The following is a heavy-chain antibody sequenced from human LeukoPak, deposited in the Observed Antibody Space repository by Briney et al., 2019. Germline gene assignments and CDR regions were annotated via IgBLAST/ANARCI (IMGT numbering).Heavy chain of an antibody. CDR3: ARGGGSYGWFDP. V-gene: IGHV3-74*01. Sequence: GGSLRLSCAASGFNSSNYWMHSIRQGPGKGLVWVSRIDSDGSSTNYADSVKGRFTISRDSAKNTLYLQMNSLRAEDTAVYYCARGGGSYGWFDPWGQGTLVTVSS. CDR2: IDSDGSST. CDR1: GFNSSNYW. J-gene: IGHJ5*02. D-gene: IGHD3-16*01.